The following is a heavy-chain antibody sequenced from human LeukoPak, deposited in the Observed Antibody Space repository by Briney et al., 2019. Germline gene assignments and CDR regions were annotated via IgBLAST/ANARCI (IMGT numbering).Heavy chain of an antibody. J-gene: IGHJ6*03. D-gene: IGHD3-3*01. Sequence: ASVKVSCKASGYTFTGYYMHWVRQAPGQGLEWMGWINPNSGGTNYAQKFQGRVTMTRDTSISTAYMELSRLRSDDTAVYYCAKNYDFWSGYQNPYYYYYYMDVWGKGTTVTVSS. V-gene: IGHV1-2*02. CDR3: AKNYDFWSGYQNPYYYYYYMDV. CDR2: INPNSGGT. CDR1: GYTFTGYY.